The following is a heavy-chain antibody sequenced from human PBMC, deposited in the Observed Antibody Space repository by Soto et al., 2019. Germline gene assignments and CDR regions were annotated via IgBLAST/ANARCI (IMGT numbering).Heavy chain of an antibody. Sequence: QVQLQESGPGLVKPSQTLSLTCSVSGGSINSGDYYWSWVRQPPGKGLEWIGYIYYSGSTYFNPSLKSRVTISKDTSRNQFSLRLSSVTAADTAVYYCARAIVVTIGGMDVWGQGTTVTVS. D-gene: IGHD5-12*01. V-gene: IGHV4-30-4*01. CDR1: GGSINSGDYY. J-gene: IGHJ6*02. CDR3: ARAIVVTIGGMDV. CDR2: IYYSGST.